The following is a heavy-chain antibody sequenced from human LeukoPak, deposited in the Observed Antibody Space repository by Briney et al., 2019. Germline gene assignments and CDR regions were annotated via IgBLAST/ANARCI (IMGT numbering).Heavy chain of an antibody. CDR1: GDSINSYS. CDR2: VYYNGST. D-gene: IGHD6-19*01. V-gene: IGHV4-59*01. Sequence: PSETLSLTCIVSGDSINSYSWNWIRQPPGKGLEYIGYVYYNGSTNYNPSLKSRVTISVDTSKNQFSLKLTSITAADTAMYYCARGLGSGWPFDYWGQGTLVTVSS. CDR3: ARGLGSGWPFDY. J-gene: IGHJ4*02.